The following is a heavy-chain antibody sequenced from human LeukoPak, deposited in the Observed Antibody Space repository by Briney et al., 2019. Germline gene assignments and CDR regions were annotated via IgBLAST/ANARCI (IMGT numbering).Heavy chain of an antibody. D-gene: IGHD6-13*01. V-gene: IGHV1-69*06. Sequence: ASVKVSCKASGGTFSSYAISWVRQAPGQGLEWMGGIIPIFGTANYAQKFQGRVTITADKSTSTAYMELSSLRSEDTAVYYCARLISSSWYGGAFDIWGQGTMVTVSS. CDR3: ARLISSSWYGGAFDI. J-gene: IGHJ3*02. CDR1: GGTFSSYA. CDR2: IIPIFGTA.